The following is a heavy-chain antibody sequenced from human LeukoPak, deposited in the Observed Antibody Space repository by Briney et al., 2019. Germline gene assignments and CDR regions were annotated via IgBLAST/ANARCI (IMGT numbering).Heavy chain of an antibody. J-gene: IGHJ4*02. Sequence: PGGSLRLSCAASGFTFSSYWMHWVHQAPGKGLVWISRIKTDGTTTGYADSVKGRFTISRDNAKNMLYLQMNSLRADEDTAVYYCVRDRTTVTLFDYWGQGALVTVSS. CDR1: GFTFSSYW. D-gene: IGHD4-17*01. CDR2: IKTDGTTT. CDR3: VRDRTTVTLFDY. V-gene: IGHV3-74*01.